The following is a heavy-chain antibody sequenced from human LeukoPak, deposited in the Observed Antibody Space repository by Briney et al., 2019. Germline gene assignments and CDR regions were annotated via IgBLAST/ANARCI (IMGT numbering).Heavy chain of an antibody. CDR3: ARESSGTAYNWFDP. CDR2: IYYSGST. D-gene: IGHD3-10*01. CDR1: GGSISSGDYY. J-gene: IGHJ5*02. Sequence: SETLSLTCTVSGGSISSGDYYWSWIRQSPGKGLEWIGYIYYSGSTYYNPSLKSQVTISVDTSKNQFSLKLSSVTAADTAVYYCARESSGTAYNWFDPWGQGILVTVSS. V-gene: IGHV4-30-4*08.